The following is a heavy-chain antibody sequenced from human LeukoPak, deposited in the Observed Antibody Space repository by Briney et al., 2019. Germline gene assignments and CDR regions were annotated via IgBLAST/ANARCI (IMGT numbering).Heavy chain of an antibody. Sequence: GGSLRLSCAASGFTFSSYSMNWVRQAPGKGLEWVANIKQDGSEKYYVDSVKGRFTISRDNAKNSLYLQMNSLRAEDTAVYYCARHHGTYYYYYYMDVWGKGTTVTVSS. CDR2: IKQDGSEK. CDR3: ARHHGTYYYYYYMDV. D-gene: IGHD2-21*01. V-gene: IGHV3-7*01. CDR1: GFTFSSYS. J-gene: IGHJ6*03.